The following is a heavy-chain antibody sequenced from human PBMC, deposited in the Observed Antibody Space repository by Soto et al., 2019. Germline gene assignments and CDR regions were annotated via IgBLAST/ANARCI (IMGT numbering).Heavy chain of an antibody. J-gene: IGHJ5*02. CDR1: GGSLSGYY. V-gene: IGHV4-34*01. Sequence: SETLSLTCAVYGGSLSGYYWSWIRQPPGKGLEWIGEINHSGSTNYNPSLKSRVTISVDTSKNQFSLKLSSVTAADTAVYYCARAPRYYDFWSGYPTNWFDPWGQGTLVTVSS. CDR2: INHSGST. CDR3: ARAPRYYDFWSGYPTNWFDP. D-gene: IGHD3-3*01.